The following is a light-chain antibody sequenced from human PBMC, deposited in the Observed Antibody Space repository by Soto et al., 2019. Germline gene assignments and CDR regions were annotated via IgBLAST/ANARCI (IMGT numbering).Light chain of an antibody. Sequence: DIVMTQSPDSLAVSLGERATVNCKSSQSVLYSSNNKNYLAWYQQKPGQPPKLLIYWASTRESGVPDRFSGSGSGTDFTLTISSLQAEDVAAYFCQQYYNTSFTFGPGTKVGIK. CDR3: QQYYNTSFT. CDR2: WAS. CDR1: QSVLYSSNNKNY. V-gene: IGKV4-1*01. J-gene: IGKJ3*01.